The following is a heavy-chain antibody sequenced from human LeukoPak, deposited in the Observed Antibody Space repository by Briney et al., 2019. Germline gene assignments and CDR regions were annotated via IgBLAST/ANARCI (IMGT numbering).Heavy chain of an antibody. Sequence: PGGSLRLSYAVSGFTLSSYWMHWVRQLPGKGLVWVSRINSDGGGISYAGSVKGRFTISRDNAKNTLYLQMNSLRAEDTAVYYCARGNAHAFDIWGQGTMVTVSS. V-gene: IGHV3-74*01. J-gene: IGHJ3*02. CDR1: GFTLSSYW. CDR2: INSDGGGI. CDR3: ARGNAHAFDI.